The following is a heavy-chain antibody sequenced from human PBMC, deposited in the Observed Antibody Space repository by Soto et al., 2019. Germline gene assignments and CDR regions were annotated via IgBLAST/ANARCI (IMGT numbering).Heavy chain of an antibody. Sequence: GSLRLSCAASGFTFSDYYMSWIRQAPGKGLEWVSYISSSGTTIFYADSLRGRFTISRDNAKKSLYLQMNSLRGEDTAVYYCERGVAGTYGMDVWGQGTTVTVSS. V-gene: IGHV3-11*04. CDR3: ERGVAGTYGMDV. J-gene: IGHJ6*02. CDR1: GFTFSDYY. D-gene: IGHD6-19*01. CDR2: ISSSGTTI.